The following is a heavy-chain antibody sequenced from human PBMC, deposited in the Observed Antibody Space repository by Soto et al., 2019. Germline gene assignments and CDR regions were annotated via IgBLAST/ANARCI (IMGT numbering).Heavy chain of an antibody. CDR1: GFTLSDYY. J-gene: IGHJ6*02. CDR2: TRDKPNSYTT. CDR3: GRGGYRHYSAYYYYALDV. D-gene: IGHD4-4*01. Sequence: GGSLRLSCVASGFTLSDYYVDWVRQAPGKGLEWVGRTRDKPNSYTTEYAASVECRFTISRDDSKNSLYLQLNSLNTEDTAVYYCGRGGYRHYSAYYYYALDVWGQGTTVTVSS. V-gene: IGHV3-72*01.